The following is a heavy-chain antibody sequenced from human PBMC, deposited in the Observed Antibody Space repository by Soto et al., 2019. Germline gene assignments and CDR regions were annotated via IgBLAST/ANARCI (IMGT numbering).Heavy chain of an antibody. CDR2: IIPIFGTA. J-gene: IGHJ4*02. Sequence: QVQLVQSGAEVKKPGSSVKVSCKASGGTFSSYAISWVRQAPGQGLEWMGGIIPIFGTANYAQKFQGRVTITADESTSTSYMELSSLRSEDTAVYYCASEHYYDFWSGQKSVYYFDYWGQGTLVTVSS. CDR3: ASEHYYDFWSGQKSVYYFDY. V-gene: IGHV1-69*01. D-gene: IGHD3-3*01. CDR1: GGTFSSYA.